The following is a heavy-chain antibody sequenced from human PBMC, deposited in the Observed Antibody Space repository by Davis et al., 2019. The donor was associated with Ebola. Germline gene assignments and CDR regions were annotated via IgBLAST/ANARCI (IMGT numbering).Heavy chain of an antibody. CDR1: GYTFTSYY. D-gene: IGHD3-10*01. CDR2: INPSGGST. V-gene: IGHV1-46*01. J-gene: IGHJ5*01. CDR3: TRDRGRMVSSGPGWFDP. Sequence: ASVKVSCKASGYTFTSYYMHWVRQAPGQGLEWMGIINPSGGSTSYAQKFQGRVTMTRDTSTSTVYMELSSLRSEDTAVYYCTRDRGRMVSSGPGWFDPWGQGTLVTVSS.